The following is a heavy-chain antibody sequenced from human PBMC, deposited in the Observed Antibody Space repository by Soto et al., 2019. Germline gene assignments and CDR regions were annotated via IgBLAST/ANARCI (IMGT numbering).Heavy chain of an antibody. CDR2: ISYDGSNK. CDR3: ARDGFSHQHWFDP. D-gene: IGHD3-10*01. V-gene: IGHV3-30-3*01. J-gene: IGHJ5*02. Sequence: QVQLVESGGGVVQPGRSLRLSCAASGFTFSSYAMHWVRQAPGKGLEWVAVISYDGSNKYYADSVKGRFTISRDNSKNTLYLPMNSLRAEDTAVYYCARDGFSHQHWFDPWGQGTLVTVSS. CDR1: GFTFSSYA.